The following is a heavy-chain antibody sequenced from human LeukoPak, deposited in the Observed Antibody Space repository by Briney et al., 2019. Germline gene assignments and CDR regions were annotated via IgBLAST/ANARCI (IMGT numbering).Heavy chain of an antibody. V-gene: IGHV1-8*01. CDR3: ARAKRELGATTSYYFDY. Sequence: ASVKVSCKASGYTFTSYDINWVRQATGQGLEWMGWMNPNSGNTGYAQKFQGRVTMTRNTSISTAYMELSSLRSEDTAVYYCARAKRELGATTSYYFDYWGQGTLVTVSS. CDR1: GYTFTSYD. D-gene: IGHD1-26*01. J-gene: IGHJ4*02. CDR2: MNPNSGNT.